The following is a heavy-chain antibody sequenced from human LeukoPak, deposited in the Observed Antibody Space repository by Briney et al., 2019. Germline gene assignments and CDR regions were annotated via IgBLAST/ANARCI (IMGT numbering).Heavy chain of an antibody. CDR3: AKTGIAAAGTGP. CDR1: GFTFSSYS. D-gene: IGHD6-13*01. J-gene: IGHJ5*02. V-gene: IGHV3-21*04. Sequence: GGSLRLSCAASGFTFSSYSMNWVRQAPGKGLEWVSSISSSSSYIYYADSVKGRFTISRDNSKNSLYLQMNSLRTEDTALYYCAKTGIAAAGTGPWGQGTLVTVSS. CDR2: ISSSSSYI.